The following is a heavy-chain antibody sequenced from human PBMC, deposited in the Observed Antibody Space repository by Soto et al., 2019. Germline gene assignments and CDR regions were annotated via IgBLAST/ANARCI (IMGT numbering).Heavy chain of an antibody. J-gene: IGHJ6*02. V-gene: IGHV1-18*04. D-gene: IGHD5-18*01. CDR2: ISAYDGNT. Sequence: GASVKVSWKDSGSAFAGCVSSLLLPAPEQVHESMGWISAYDGNTNYAQKLQGRVTLTADKSINTAYLQWSSLKASDTAIYYCARSSDTPMLRYSYSGVDVWGQGTTGTVAS. CDR1: GSAFAGCV. CDR3: ARSSDTPMLRYSYSGVDV.